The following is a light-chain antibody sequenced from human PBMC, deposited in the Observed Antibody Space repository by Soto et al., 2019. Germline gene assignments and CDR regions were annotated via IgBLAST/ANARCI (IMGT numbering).Light chain of an antibody. CDR3: SSYRGSSHVV. CDR1: SSDVGGYNY. CDR2: EVS. Sequence: SALTQPPSASGSPGQSVTISCTGTSSDVGGYNYVSWYQQHPGKAPKLMIYEVSNRLSGVSPRFSASKSGNTASLTISGLQAEDEADYYCSSYRGSSHVVFGGGTKLTVL. V-gene: IGLV2-14*01. J-gene: IGLJ2*01.